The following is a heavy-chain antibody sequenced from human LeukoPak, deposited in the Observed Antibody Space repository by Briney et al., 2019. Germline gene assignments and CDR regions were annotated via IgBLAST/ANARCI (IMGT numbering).Heavy chain of an antibody. V-gene: IGHV4-59*05. CDR2: IYYSGST. Sequence: SETLSLTCTVSGGSINSYYWTWIRQPPGKGLEWIGSIYYSGSTYYNPSLKSRVTISVDTSKNQFSLKLSSVTAADTAVYYCARLGPYCSSTSCYPNWFDPWGQGTLVTVSS. D-gene: IGHD2-2*01. CDR1: GGSINSYY. J-gene: IGHJ5*02. CDR3: ARLGPYCSSTSCYPNWFDP.